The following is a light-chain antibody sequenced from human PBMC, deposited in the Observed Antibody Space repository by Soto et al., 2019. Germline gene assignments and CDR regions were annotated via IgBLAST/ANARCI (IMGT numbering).Light chain of an antibody. CDR1: SSDVGGYIY. CDR2: DVS. J-gene: IGLJ1*01. Sequence: QSSLTQRRLVSGSPGQSVTISCTGTSSDVGGYIYVSWYQQHPGKAPKLMMFDVSKRPSGVPDRFSGSKSDNTASLTISGLQTEDEADYFCCSYAGNYTYVFGTGTKLTVL. V-gene: IGLV2-11*01. CDR3: CSYAGNYTYV.